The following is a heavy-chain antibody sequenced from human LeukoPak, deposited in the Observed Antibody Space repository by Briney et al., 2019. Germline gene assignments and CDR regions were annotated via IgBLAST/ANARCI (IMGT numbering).Heavy chain of an antibody. CDR2: ISSSSSYI. CDR3: ARDRNLINYYDSSGSQYFDY. D-gene: IGHD3-22*01. Sequence: PGGSLRLSCAASGFTFSSYSMNWVRQAPGKGLEWVSSISSSSSYIYYADSVKGRFTISRDNAKNSLYLQMNSLRAEDTAVYYCARDRNLINYYDSSGSQYFDYWGQGTLVTVSS. CDR1: GFTFSSYS. V-gene: IGHV3-21*01. J-gene: IGHJ4*02.